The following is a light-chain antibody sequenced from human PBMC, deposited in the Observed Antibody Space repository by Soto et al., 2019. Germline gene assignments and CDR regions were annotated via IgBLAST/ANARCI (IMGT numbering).Light chain of an antibody. Sequence: QSVLTQTPSASGTPGHRITMFCSGSTSNIGSNTVRWYQQLPGSAPKLLIYSNDPRPSGVPDRFSGSKSATSASLFVSWLQSEDEADYFCSSGDDSLDGLVFGGGTKLTVL. CDR2: SND. CDR3: SSGDDSLDGLV. J-gene: IGLJ2*01. CDR1: TSNIGSNT. V-gene: IGLV1-44*01.